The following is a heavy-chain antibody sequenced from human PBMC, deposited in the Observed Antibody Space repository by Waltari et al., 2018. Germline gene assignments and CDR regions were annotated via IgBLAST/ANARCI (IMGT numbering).Heavy chain of an antibody. Sequence: QVQLVQSGAEVKKPGASVKVSCKASGYTFTSYAMHWVRQAPGQRLEWMGWINAGNGNTKYSQKFQGKVTITSDTSASTAYMELSSLRSEDTAVYYCARDNWNYVNYFDYWGQGTLVTASS. CDR2: INAGNGNT. CDR1: GYTFTSYA. CDR3: ARDNWNYVNYFDY. D-gene: IGHD1-7*01. V-gene: IGHV1-3*01. J-gene: IGHJ4*02.